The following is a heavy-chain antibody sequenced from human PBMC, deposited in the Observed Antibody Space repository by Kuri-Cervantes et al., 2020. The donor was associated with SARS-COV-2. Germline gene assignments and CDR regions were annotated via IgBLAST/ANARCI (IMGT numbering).Heavy chain of an antibody. CDR3: EREGYYYDSGTYYSQDGFDI. CDR2: VYYSGRT. CDR1: DDTISSNTYY. J-gene: IGHJ3*02. Sequence: GSLRLSCTASDDTISSNTYYWGWIRQPPGKGLEWIGGVYYSGRTFYNPSLKSRVTISVDTSKTQLSLTLKSVTAADTAVYFCEREGYYYDSGTYYSQDGFDIWGQGTMVTVSS. V-gene: IGHV4-39*02. D-gene: IGHD3-10*01.